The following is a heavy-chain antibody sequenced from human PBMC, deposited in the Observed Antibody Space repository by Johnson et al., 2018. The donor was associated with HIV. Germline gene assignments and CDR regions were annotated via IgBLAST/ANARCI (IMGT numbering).Heavy chain of an antibody. V-gene: IGHV3-25*04. D-gene: IGHD3-22*01. CDR3: ARDSYDISGQQHDAFDI. CDR2: INPKGGNT. Sequence: QLVESGGGLVKPGGSLRVSCAASGFTFSGCYMNCVRQAPGNGLDLIGQINPKGGNTNLIESAKDRFNTSRNNAKNTLHLQMNSLKTEDTAVYYCARDSYDISGQQHDAFDIWGQGTMVTVSS. CDR1: GFTFSGCY. J-gene: IGHJ3*02.